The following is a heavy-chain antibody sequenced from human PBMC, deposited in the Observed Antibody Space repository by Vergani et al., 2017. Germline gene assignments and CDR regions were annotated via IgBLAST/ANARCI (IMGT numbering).Heavy chain of an antibody. V-gene: IGHV4-30-2*01. D-gene: IGHD3-22*01. CDR2: IYHSGST. CDR1: GGSISSYS. J-gene: IGHJ4*02. Sequence: QVQLQESGPGLVKPSQTLSLTCTVSGGSISSYSWSWIRQPPGKGLEWIGYIYHSGSTYYNPSLKSRVTISVDRSKNQFSLKLSSVTAADTAVYYCARGDDSSGYYYPDYWGQGTLVTVSS. CDR3: ARGDDSSGYYYPDY.